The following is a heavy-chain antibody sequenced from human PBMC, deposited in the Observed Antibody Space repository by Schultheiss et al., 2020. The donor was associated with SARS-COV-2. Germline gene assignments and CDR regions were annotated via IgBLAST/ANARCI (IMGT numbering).Heavy chain of an antibody. Sequence: SETLSLTCTVSGGSISSYYWSWIRQPPGKGLEWIGYIYYSGSTNYNPSLKSRVTISVDTSKNQFSLKLSSVTAADTAVYYCARASYDFWSGYDMRSYGMDVWGQGTTVTVSS. J-gene: IGHJ6*02. CDR3: ARASYDFWSGYDMRSYGMDV. CDR1: GGSISSYY. CDR2: IYYSGST. V-gene: IGHV4-59*01. D-gene: IGHD3-3*01.